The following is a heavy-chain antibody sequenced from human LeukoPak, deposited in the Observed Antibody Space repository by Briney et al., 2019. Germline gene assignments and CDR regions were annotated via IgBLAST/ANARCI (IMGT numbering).Heavy chain of an antibody. J-gene: IGHJ4*02. V-gene: IGHV3-23*01. CDR2: ISGSGDNT. D-gene: IGHD3-22*01. CDR1: GFTFSSYA. Sequence: GGSLRLSCAASGFTFSSYAMSWVRQAPGKGLEWVSGISGSGDNTYYADSVKGRFTISRDNSKNTLYVQVNSLGTEDTAAYYCAKGSYYDSSGSFYFDYWGQGTLVTASS. CDR3: AKGSYYDSSGSFYFDY.